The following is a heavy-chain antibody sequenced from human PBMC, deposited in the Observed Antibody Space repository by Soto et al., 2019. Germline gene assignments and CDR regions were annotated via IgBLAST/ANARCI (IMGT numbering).Heavy chain of an antibody. V-gene: IGHV1-69*13. Sequence: SVKVSCKASGGTFRNHGISWVRQAPGQGLEWVGGIIPIFGRAKYAQRFQGRVTISADESTSTAYMELSSLRSEDTAVYYCARGGGVRKGITGNRPFDYWGQGTLVTVSS. CDR2: IIPIFGRA. CDR3: ARGGGVRKGITGNRPFDY. CDR1: GGTFRNHG. J-gene: IGHJ4*02. D-gene: IGHD1-20*01.